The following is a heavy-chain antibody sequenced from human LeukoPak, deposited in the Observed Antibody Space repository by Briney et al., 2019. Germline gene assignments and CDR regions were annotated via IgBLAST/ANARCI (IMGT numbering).Heavy chain of an antibody. CDR2: ISHDGMNA. V-gene: IGHV3-23*01. J-gene: IGHJ5*02. CDR1: GLPFSGTA. CDR3: AKDGAQYSSGPECDP. D-gene: IGHD6-19*01. Sequence: QPGGSLRLSCAASGLPFSGTAMSWVRQAPGKGLEWVSAISHDGMNAYYADSVKGRFTISRDNSKKAVSLEMSSLTAADTGVYYCAKDGAQYSSGPECDPRGQGALVTVSP.